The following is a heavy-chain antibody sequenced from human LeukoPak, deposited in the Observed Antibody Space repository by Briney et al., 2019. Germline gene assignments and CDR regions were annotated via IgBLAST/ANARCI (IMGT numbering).Heavy chain of an antibody. CDR2: IYHSGST. V-gene: IGHV4-30-2*02. Sequence: SQTLSLTCAVSGGSISSGGYSWSWIRQPPGKGLEWIGYIYHSGSTYYNPSLKSRVTISVDRSKNQFSLKLSSVTAADAAVYYCARRARGYYYYGMDVWGQGTTVTVSS. CDR1: GGSISSGGYS. CDR3: ARRARGYYYYGMDV. J-gene: IGHJ6*02.